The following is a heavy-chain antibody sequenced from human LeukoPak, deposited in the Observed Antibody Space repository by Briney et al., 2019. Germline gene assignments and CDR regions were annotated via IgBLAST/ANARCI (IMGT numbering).Heavy chain of an antibody. CDR2: IYYSGST. D-gene: IGHD2-2*01. V-gene: IGHV4-39*01. CDR1: GGSISSSSYY. Sequence: SETLSLTCTVSGGSISSSSYYWGWIRQPPGKGLEWIGSIYYSGSTYYNPSLKSRVTISVDTSKNQFSLKLSSVTAADTAVYYCARQSTADVWGKGTTVTLSS. CDR3: ARQSTADV. J-gene: IGHJ6*04.